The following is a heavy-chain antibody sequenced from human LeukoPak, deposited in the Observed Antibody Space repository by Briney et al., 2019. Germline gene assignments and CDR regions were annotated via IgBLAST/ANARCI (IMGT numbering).Heavy chain of an antibody. CDR3: ARVTGSIDY. CDR2: INLNSGNT. V-gene: IGHV1-8*01. Sequence: GASVKVSCKASGYTFTSYDINWVRQATGQGLEWMGWINLNSGNTGYAQNFQGRLTVTRDTSINTAYMELSTLRSEDTAIYYCARVTGSIDYWGQVTLVTVSS. CDR1: GYTFTSYD. J-gene: IGHJ4*02. D-gene: IGHD1-26*01.